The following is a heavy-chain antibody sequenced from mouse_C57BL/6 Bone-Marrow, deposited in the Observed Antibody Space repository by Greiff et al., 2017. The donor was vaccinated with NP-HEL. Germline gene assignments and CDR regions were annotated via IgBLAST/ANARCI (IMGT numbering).Heavy chain of an antibody. V-gene: IGHV1-9*01. D-gene: IGHD2-4*01. CDR1: GYTFTGYW. Sequence: QVQLQQSGAELMKPGASVKLSCKATGYTFTGYWIEWVKQRPGHGLEWIGEILPGSGSTNYNEKFKGKATFTADTSSNTAYLQTSSQTTEDSAISYLAIWELYYDNDEGYWYFDVWGTGTTVTVSS. CDR2: ILPGSGST. J-gene: IGHJ1*03. CDR3: AIWELYYDNDEGYWYFDV.